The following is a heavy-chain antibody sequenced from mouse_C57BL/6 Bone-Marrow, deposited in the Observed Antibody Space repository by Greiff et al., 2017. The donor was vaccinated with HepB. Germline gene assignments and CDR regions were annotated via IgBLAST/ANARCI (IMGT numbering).Heavy chain of an antibody. V-gene: IGHV3-1*01. CDR1: GYSITSGYD. J-gene: IGHJ4*01. D-gene: IGHD4-1*01. Sequence: EVQLQQSGPGMVKPSQSLSLTCTVTGYSITSGYDWHWIRHFPGNKLEWMGYISYSGSTNYNPSLKSRISITHDTSKNHFFLKLNSVTTEDTATYYCARAWGLGAMDYWGQGTSVTVSS. CDR2: ISYSGST. CDR3: ARAWGLGAMDY.